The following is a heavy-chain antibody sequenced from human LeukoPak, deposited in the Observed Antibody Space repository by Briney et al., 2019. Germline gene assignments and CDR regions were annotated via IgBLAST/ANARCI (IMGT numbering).Heavy chain of an antibody. D-gene: IGHD1-26*01. Sequence: QPGGSLRLSCAASGFTFSSYAMSWVRQAPGKGLEWVSAISGSGGSTYYADSAKGRFTISRDNAKNSLYLQMNSLRAEDTAVYYCATTSQWELRYYYYYYMDVWGKGTTVTVSS. CDR3: ATTSQWELRYYYYYYMDV. CDR2: ISGSGGST. CDR1: GFTFSSYA. J-gene: IGHJ6*03. V-gene: IGHV3-23*01.